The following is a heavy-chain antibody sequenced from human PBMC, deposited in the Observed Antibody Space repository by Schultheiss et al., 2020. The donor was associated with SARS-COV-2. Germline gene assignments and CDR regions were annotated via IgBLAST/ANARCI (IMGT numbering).Heavy chain of an antibody. CDR3: ARRFPWELKAFDI. CDR2: IYYSGST. D-gene: IGHD1-26*01. Sequence: SETLSLTCTVSGGSISSSSCYWGWIRQPPGKGLEWIGSIYYSGSTYYNPSLKSRVTISVDTSKNQFSLKLSSVTAADTAVYYCARRFPWELKAFDIWGQGTMVTVSS. CDR1: GGSISSSSCY. J-gene: IGHJ3*02. V-gene: IGHV4-39*01.